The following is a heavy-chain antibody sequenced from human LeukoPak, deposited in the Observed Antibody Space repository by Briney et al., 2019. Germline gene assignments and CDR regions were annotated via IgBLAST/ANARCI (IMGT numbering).Heavy chain of an antibody. D-gene: IGHD4-17*01. CDR1: GFIFSSYA. V-gene: IGHV3-30*04. Sequence: PGGSLRLSCAASGFIFSSYAMHWVRQAPGKGLEWVAVISYDGSNKYYADSVKGRFTISRDNSKNTLYLQMNSLRAEDTDVDYCAKGGTSVTRYVDYWGQGTLVTVSS. CDR2: ISYDGSNK. J-gene: IGHJ4*02. CDR3: AKGGTSVTRYVDY.